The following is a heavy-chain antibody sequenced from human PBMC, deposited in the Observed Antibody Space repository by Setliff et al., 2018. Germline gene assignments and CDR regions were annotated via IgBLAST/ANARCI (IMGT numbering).Heavy chain of an antibody. CDR1: GFTFSSYA. V-gene: IGHV3-23*01. CDR2: ISGSGGST. J-gene: IGHJ5*01. D-gene: IGHD3-10*01. CDR3: AKIPSSSIDPYGSGSQKPIDF. Sequence: GGSLRLSCAASGFTFSSYAMSWVRQAPGKGLEWVSAISGSGGSTYYADSVKGRFTISRDNSKNTLYLQMNSLRAEDTAVYYCAKIPSSSIDPYGSGSQKPIDFWGQGTLVTVSS.